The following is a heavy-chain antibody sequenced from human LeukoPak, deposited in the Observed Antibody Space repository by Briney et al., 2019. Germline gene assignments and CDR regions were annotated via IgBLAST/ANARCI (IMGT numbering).Heavy chain of an antibody. CDR2: ITPSGGST. V-gene: IGHV1-46*01. CDR1: GYIFTNYY. CDR3: ARSLNGYYSSFDY. Sequence: GASVKVSCKASGYIFTNYYMHWVRQAPGQGLEWMGIITPSGGSTAYAQKFQGRVTMTRDTSTSTVYMEPSSLRSEDTAVYYCARSLNGYYSSFDYWGQGTLVTVSS. J-gene: IGHJ4*02. D-gene: IGHD3-22*01.